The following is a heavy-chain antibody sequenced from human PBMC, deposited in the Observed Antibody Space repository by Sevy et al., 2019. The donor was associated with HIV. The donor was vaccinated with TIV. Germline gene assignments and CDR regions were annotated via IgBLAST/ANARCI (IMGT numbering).Heavy chain of an antibody. CDR2: INHSGST. Sequence: SETLSLTCAVYVGSFSNYYWTWIRQPPGKGLEWIGEINHSGSTNYNPSLKSRVTMSVDTSKNQFSLRLSSVTAADTAIYDCARGGERVIPSPVLGLGPWTKYWYFDLWGRGTLVTVSS. J-gene: IGHJ2*01. CDR1: VGSFSNYY. CDR3: ARGGERVIPSPVLGLGPWTKYWYFDL. V-gene: IGHV4-34*01. D-gene: IGHD3-16*02.